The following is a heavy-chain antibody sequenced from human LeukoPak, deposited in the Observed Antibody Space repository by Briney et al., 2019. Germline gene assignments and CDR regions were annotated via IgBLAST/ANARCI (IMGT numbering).Heavy chain of an antibody. CDR1: GYTFTSYD. CDR2: MNPNSGNT. Sequence: ASVKVSCKASGYTFTSYDINWVRQATGQGLEWMGWMNPNSGNTGYAQKFQGRVTITADESTSTAYMELSSLRSEDTAVYYCARGFGELFSHDAFDIWGQGTMVTVSS. CDR3: ARGFGELFSHDAFDI. D-gene: IGHD3-10*01. J-gene: IGHJ3*02. V-gene: IGHV1-8*01.